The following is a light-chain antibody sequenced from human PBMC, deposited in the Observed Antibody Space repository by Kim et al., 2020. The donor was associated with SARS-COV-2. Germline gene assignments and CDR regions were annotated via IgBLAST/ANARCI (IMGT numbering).Light chain of an antibody. Sequence: APEGDRATTTCRASQGIRSYLAWYQQKPGKAPKLLIYAASTLQSGVPSRFSGSGSGTDFTLTISSLQPEDFATYYCQQLNSYPATFGGGTKVDIK. CDR3: QQLNSYPAT. J-gene: IGKJ4*01. CDR1: QGIRSY. CDR2: AAS. V-gene: IGKV1-9*01.